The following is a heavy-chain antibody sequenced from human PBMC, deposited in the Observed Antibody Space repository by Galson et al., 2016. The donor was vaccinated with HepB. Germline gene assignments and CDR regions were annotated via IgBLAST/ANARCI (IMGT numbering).Heavy chain of an antibody. CDR1: GYTLTELS. J-gene: IGHJ3*01. Sequence: SVKVSCKVSGYTLTELSMHWVRQAPGKGLEWMGGFDPEDGERMYAEKFQGRVTTTEDTSTDTAYMDLSSLRSEDTAVYYCAVVMVDFELDAFDSWGQGTMVTVSS. CDR2: FDPEDGER. D-gene: IGHD2-15*01. V-gene: IGHV1-24*01. CDR3: AVVMVDFELDAFDS.